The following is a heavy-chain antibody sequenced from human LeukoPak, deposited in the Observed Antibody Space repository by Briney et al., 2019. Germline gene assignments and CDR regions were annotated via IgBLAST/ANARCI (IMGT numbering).Heavy chain of an antibody. CDR1: GGSISSYY. V-gene: IGHV4-4*07. D-gene: IGHD4-17*01. Sequence: SETLSLTCTVSGGSISSYYWSWIRQPAGKGLEWIGRIYTSGSTNYNPSLKSRVTMSVDTSENQFSLKLSSVTAADTAVYYCARGQDYGDYVDYWGQGTLVTVSS. J-gene: IGHJ4*02. CDR2: IYTSGST. CDR3: ARGQDYGDYVDY.